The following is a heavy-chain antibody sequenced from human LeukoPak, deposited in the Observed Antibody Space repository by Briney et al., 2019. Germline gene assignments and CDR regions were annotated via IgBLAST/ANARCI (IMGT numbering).Heavy chain of an antibody. J-gene: IGHJ6*03. CDR3: ARSSLGYYDSSGYYFRVGYYMDV. CDR2: MNPNSGNK. Sequence: ASVKVSCKASGYTFTSYYLNWVRQATGQGLEWMGWMNPNSGNKGYAQKCQGRVTITRNTSISTAYMELSSLRSENTAVYYCARSSLGYYDSSGYYFRVGYYMDVWGKGTTVTVSS. CDR1: GYTFTSYY. D-gene: IGHD3-22*01. V-gene: IGHV1-8*03.